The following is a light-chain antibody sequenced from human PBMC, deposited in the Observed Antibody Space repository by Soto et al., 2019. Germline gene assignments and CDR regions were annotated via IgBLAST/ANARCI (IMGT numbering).Light chain of an antibody. CDR3: QQSFSSPPWT. CDR1: QNIKTY. CDR2: AAS. Sequence: DIQMTQSPSSLFASVGDSVTITCRASQNIKTYLNWYQQKPGKAPNLLIYAASSLHSGVPSRFSGSGSGTDFTLTISSLQPEDFATYYCQQSFSSPPWTFGQGTKVEIK. J-gene: IGKJ1*01. V-gene: IGKV1-39*01.